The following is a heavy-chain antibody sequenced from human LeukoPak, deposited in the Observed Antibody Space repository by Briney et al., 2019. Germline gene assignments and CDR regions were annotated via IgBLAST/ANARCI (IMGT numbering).Heavy chain of an antibody. D-gene: IGHD2-15*01. CDR1: GFTFSSYG. Sequence: GGSLRLSCAASGFTFSSYGMHWVRQAPGKGLEWVAVISYDGSNKYYADSVKGRFTISRDNSKNTLYLQMNSLRAEDTAVYYCANVYSGGSVFDIWGQGTMVTVSS. J-gene: IGHJ3*02. CDR3: ANVYSGGSVFDI. V-gene: IGHV3-30*18. CDR2: ISYDGSNK.